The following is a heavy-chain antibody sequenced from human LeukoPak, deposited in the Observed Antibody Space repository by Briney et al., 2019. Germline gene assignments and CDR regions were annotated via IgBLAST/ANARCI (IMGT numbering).Heavy chain of an antibody. CDR1: GDSITSSSYY. Sequence: SQTLSLTCTVSGDSITSSSYYWTWIRQPAGKGLEWIGRIYTSGSTNYNPSLKSRVTISRDTSKNQFSLKLNSVTAADTAVYFCARGTTFAVAYWFDYWGQGALVTVSS. J-gene: IGHJ4*02. V-gene: IGHV4-61*02. CDR3: ARGTTFAVAYWFDY. D-gene: IGHD6-19*01. CDR2: IYTSGST.